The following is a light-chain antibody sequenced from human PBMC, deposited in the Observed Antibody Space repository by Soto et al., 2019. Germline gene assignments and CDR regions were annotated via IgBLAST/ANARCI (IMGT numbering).Light chain of an antibody. Sequence: QSVLTQPPSASGTPGQRVTISCSGSSSNIGSNYVYWYQQLPGTAPKLLIYRNNQRPSGVPDRFSGSKSGTSASLAISGLRFEDEADYYCAAWDDSLSGPWVFGGGTKLTVL. CDR2: RNN. J-gene: IGLJ3*02. CDR3: AAWDDSLSGPWV. CDR1: SSNIGSNY. V-gene: IGLV1-47*01.